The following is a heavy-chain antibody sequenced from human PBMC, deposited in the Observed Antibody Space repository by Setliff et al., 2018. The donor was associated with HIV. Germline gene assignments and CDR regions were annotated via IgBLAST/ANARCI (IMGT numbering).Heavy chain of an antibody. CDR1: GGSFSGYS. J-gene: IGHJ4*02. Sequence: SETLSLTCAVYGGSFSGYSWSWIRQSPGKGLEWIGEINHSGSTNYNPSLKSRLTTSADTSKKQFSLKLSSMTAADTAVYYCARGSGTMVRGNFDYWGQGTLVTVSS. CDR3: ARGSGTMVRGNFDY. CDR2: INHSGST. V-gene: IGHV4-34*01. D-gene: IGHD3-10*01.